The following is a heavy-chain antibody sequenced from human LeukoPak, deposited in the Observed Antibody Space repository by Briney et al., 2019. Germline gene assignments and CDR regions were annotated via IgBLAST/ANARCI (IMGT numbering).Heavy chain of an antibody. CDR2: IVVGSGNT. CDR3: AAETRSPHYSDF. J-gene: IGHJ4*02. Sequence: GASVKVSCKASGFTFSSFAVQWVRQARGQRLEWIGWIVVGSGNTNYAQKFQERVTITRDMSTGTAYMELSSLRSEDTAVYFCAAETRSPHYSDFWGQGTLVTVSS. D-gene: IGHD2-21*01. V-gene: IGHV1-58*01. CDR1: GFTFSSFA.